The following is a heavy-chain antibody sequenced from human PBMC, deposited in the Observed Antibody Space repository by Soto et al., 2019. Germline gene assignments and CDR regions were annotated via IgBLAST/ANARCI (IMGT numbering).Heavy chain of an antibody. CDR3: ARSVTDTARYFDL. CDR2: IYYSGST. D-gene: IGHD5-18*01. CDR1: GGSISSGGYY. Sequence: QVQLQESGPGLVKPSQTLSLTCTVSGGSISSGGYYWSWIRQHPGKGLEWIGYIYYSGSTYYNPSPKSRVTISVDTSKNQFSLKLSSVTAADTAVYYCARSVTDTARYFDLWGRGTLVTVSS. J-gene: IGHJ2*01. V-gene: IGHV4-31*03.